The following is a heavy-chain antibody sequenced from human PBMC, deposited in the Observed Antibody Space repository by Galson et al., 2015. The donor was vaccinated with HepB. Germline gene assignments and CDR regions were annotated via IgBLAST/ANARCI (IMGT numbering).Heavy chain of an antibody. D-gene: IGHD6-13*01. CDR3: ARASAGYSSSWPFDY. Sequence: CAISGDSVSSNSAAWNWIRQSPSRGLEWLGRTYYRPKWYNDYAVSVKSRITINPDTSKNQFSLQLNSVTPEDTAVYYCARASAGYSSSWPFDYWGQGTLVTVSS. J-gene: IGHJ4*02. V-gene: IGHV6-1*01. CDR1: GDSVSSNSAA. CDR2: TYYRPKWYN.